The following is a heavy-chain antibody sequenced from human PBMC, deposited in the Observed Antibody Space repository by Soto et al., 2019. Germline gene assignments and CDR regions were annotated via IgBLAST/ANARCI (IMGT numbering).Heavy chain of an antibody. CDR3: ARDVDWAFDY. D-gene: IGHD3-9*01. J-gene: IGHJ4*02. Sequence: GGSLRLSCAASGFTFGAYSMVWVRQAPGKGLEWLSHISPSSSATDYADSLRGRFTISRDDAKNSLYLQMNSLTAEGTAVYYCARDVDWAFDYWGQGTLVTVSS. CDR2: ISPSSSAT. CDR1: GFTFGAYS. V-gene: IGHV3-48*01.